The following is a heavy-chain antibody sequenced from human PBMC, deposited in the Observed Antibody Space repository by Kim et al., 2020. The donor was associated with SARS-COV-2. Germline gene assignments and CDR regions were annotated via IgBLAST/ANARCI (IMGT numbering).Heavy chain of an antibody. CDR1: GFTFSNSC. D-gene: IGHD6-13*01. J-gene: IGHJ4*02. Sequence: GGSLRLSCAASGFTFSNSCMSWVRQAPGKGLEWVARIKSKTDSGTSDYAAPVKVTITISRYDYKITLYLQRNSLKTEDTAVYYCTTVPYSRAPDWGQGTLVTVSS. CDR3: TTVPYSRAPD. CDR2: IKSKTDSGTS. V-gene: IGHV3-15*01.